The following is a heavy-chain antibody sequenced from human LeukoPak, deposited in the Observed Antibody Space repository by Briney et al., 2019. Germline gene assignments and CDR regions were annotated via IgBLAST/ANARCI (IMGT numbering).Heavy chain of an antibody. CDR1: GGSISSSSYY. CDR2: IYYSGSP. J-gene: IGHJ5*02. D-gene: IGHD3-3*01. Sequence: SETLSLTRTVSGGSISSSSYYWGWTRQPPGRGLGWIGSIYYSGSPYYNPSLKSRVTISVDTSKNLFSLKLSSVTAADTAVYYCARLSTYYDFWSDYLNWFDPWGQGTLVTVSS. V-gene: IGHV4-39*01. CDR3: ARLSTYYDFWSDYLNWFDP.